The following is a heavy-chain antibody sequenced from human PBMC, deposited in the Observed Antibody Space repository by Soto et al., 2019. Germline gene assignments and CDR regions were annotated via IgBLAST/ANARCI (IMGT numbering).Heavy chain of an antibody. CDR3: AISLQGGYRY. V-gene: IGHV3-48*03. CDR1: GFTFSSYE. CDR2: ISSSGSTI. Sequence: EVQLVESGGGLVQPGGSLRLSCAASGFTFSSYEMNWVRQAPGKGLEWVSYISSSGSTIYYADSVKGRFTISRDNAKNSLYMQMNSLRAEDTAFYYCAISLQGGYRYWGQGTLVTVSS. J-gene: IGHJ4*02. D-gene: IGHD5-18*01.